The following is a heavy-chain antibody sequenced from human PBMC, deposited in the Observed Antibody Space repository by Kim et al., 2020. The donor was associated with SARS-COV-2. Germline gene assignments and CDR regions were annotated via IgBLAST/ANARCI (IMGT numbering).Heavy chain of an antibody. CDR2: INPNSGDT. Sequence: ASVKVSCKASGYTFTGYYMHWVRQAPGQGLEWMGWINPNSGDTNYAQKFQGWVTMTRDTSISTAYMELSRLRSDDTAVYYCARVRYSSSWYGPFDYWGQGTLVTVSS. CDR3: ARVRYSSSWYGPFDY. V-gene: IGHV1-2*04. D-gene: IGHD6-13*01. CDR1: GYTFTGYY. J-gene: IGHJ4*02.